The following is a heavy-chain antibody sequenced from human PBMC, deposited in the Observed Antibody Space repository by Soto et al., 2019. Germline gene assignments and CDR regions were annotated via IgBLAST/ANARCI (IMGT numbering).Heavy chain of an antibody. CDR1: GGSFSGYY. V-gene: IGHV4-34*01. D-gene: IGHD6-13*01. CDR2: INHSGST. J-gene: IGHJ4*02. Sequence: PSETLSLTCAVYGGSFSGYYWSWIRQPPGKGLEWIGEINHSGSTNYNPSLKSRVTISVDTSKNQFSLKLSSVTAADTAVYYCARLPGIAAAGNDYWGQGTLVTVSS. CDR3: ARLPGIAAAGNDY.